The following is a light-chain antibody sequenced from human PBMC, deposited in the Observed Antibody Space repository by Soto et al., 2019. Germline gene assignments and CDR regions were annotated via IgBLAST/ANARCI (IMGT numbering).Light chain of an antibody. CDR3: LLSYSGALYV. J-gene: IGLJ1*01. CDR2: DTS. CDR1: TGAVTSGHY. Sequence: QAVVTQEPSLTVSPGGTVTLTCGSSTGAVTSGHYPYWFQQKPGQAPRTLIYDTSNKHSWTPARFSGSLLGGKAALTLSGAQPEDEAECYCLLSYSGALYVFGTGTKVTVL. V-gene: IGLV7-46*01.